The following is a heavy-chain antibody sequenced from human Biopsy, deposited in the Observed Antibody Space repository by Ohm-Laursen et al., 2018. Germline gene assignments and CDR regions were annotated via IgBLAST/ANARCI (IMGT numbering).Heavy chain of an antibody. CDR2: VDWDDYK. J-gene: IGHJ6*02. V-gene: IGHV2-70*11. D-gene: IGHD6-13*01. CDR3: ARTPILIVSAGLVYRHRRHLQGMDV. Sequence: TQTLTLTCSFSGFSLSARGMCVNWIRQAPGKALEWLARVDWDDYKDYSASLQTKLSISKDTSNDQVVLTVNNVDPADTATYYCARTPILIVSAGLVYRHRRHLQGMDVWGQGIAGTVS. CDR1: GFSLSARGMC.